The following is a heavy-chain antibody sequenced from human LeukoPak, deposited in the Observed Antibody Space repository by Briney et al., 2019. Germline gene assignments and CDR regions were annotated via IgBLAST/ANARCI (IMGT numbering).Heavy chain of an antibody. CDR2: ISGSGGST. J-gene: IGHJ4*02. D-gene: IGHD4-17*01. Sequence: PGGSLRLSCAASGFTFSSYAMSWVRQAPGKGLEWVSAISGSGGSTYYADSVKGRFTISRDNSKNTLYLQMNSLRTEDTAVYYCAKAMYGDYIFDYWGQGTLVTVSS. CDR1: GFTFSSYA. V-gene: IGHV3-23*01. CDR3: AKAMYGDYIFDY.